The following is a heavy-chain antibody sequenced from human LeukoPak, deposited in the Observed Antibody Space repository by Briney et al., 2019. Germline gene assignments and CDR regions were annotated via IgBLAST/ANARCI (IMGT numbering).Heavy chain of an antibody. Sequence: SSVKVSCKASGGTFNSYAMSWVRQAPGQGLEWMGRIIPNFGTANYAKKFQGRVTITTDESTSTAYMELSSLRSEYTAVYYFARDDIAAAVIYFDYWGQGTLVTVSS. J-gene: IGHJ4*02. CDR1: GGTFNSYA. CDR2: IIPNFGTA. D-gene: IGHD6-13*01. V-gene: IGHV1-69*05. CDR3: ARDDIAAAVIYFDY.